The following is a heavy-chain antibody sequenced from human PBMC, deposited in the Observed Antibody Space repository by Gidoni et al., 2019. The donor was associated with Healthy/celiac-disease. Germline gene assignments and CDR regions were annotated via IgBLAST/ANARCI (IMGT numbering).Heavy chain of an antibody. CDR2: ISGSVGST. J-gene: IGHJ4*02. V-gene: IGHV3-23*01. Sequence: EVQLLESGGGLVQPGGSLRLSCAAPGSTFSSSPLSWVRQAPGKGLEWVSAISGSVGSTYYADSVKGRFTISRDNSKNTLYLQMNSLRAEDTAVYYWAKENRYYYDSSGSLLPAYYFDYWGQGTLVTVSS. CDR3: AKENRYYYDSSGSLLPAYYFDY. CDR1: GSTFSSSP. D-gene: IGHD3-22*01.